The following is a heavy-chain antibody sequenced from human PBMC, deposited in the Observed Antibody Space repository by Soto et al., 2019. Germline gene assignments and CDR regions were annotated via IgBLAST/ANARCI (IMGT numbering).Heavy chain of an antibody. Sequence: PSETLSLTCPVSGGSISSYYRSWIRQPAGKGLEWIGRIYTSGSTNYNPSLKSRVTMSVDTSKNQFSLKLSSVTAVDTAVYYCARGLLDTAMVDYWGQGTLVTVSS. CDR2: IYTSGST. J-gene: IGHJ4*02. CDR3: ARGLLDTAMVDY. V-gene: IGHV4-4*07. D-gene: IGHD5-18*01. CDR1: GGSISSYY.